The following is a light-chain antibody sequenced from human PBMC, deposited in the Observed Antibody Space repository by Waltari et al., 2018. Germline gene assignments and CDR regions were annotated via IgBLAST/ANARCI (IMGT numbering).Light chain of an antibody. CDR2: RDS. Sequence: SFELSQPSSVSVSPGQTAKLTCSGDVLVINYGRWIQQKPGQAPVLVMFRDSERPPGIPGRFSGSSSGTTVTLTITGVQVEDEADYYCYSAADNSRVFGGGTKLTVL. V-gene: IGLV3-27*01. CDR1: VLVINY. J-gene: IGLJ3*02. CDR3: YSAADNSRV.